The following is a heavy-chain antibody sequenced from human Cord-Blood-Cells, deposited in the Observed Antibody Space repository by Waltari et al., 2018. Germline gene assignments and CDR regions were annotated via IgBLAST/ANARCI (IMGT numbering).Heavy chain of an antibody. D-gene: IGHD2-2*01. Sequence: QVQLVQSGAEVKKPGSSVKVSCKASGGTFSSYAISWVRHAPGQGLEWMGGIIPSFGTANYAQKFQGRVTITADESTSTAYMELSSLRSEDTAVYYCARGGYCSSTSCYDAFDIWGQGTMVTVSS. J-gene: IGHJ3*02. V-gene: IGHV1-69*12. CDR2: IIPSFGTA. CDR3: ARGGYCSSTSCYDAFDI. CDR1: GGTFSSYA.